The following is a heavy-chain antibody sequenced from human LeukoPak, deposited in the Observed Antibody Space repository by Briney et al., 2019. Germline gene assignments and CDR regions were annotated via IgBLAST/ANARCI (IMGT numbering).Heavy chain of an antibody. Sequence: GGSLRLSCAASGFTFSSYAMSWVRQAPGKGLEWVSYISSSGSTIYYADSVKGRFTISRDNAKNSLYLQMNSLRAEDTAVYYCARGGLDYGDYVDYWGQGTLVTVSS. CDR3: ARGGLDYGDYVDY. D-gene: IGHD4-17*01. CDR1: GFTFSSYA. J-gene: IGHJ4*02. V-gene: IGHV3-48*04. CDR2: ISSSGSTI.